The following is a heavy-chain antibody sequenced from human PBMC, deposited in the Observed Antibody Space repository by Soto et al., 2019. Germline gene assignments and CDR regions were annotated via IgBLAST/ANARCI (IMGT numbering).Heavy chain of an antibody. D-gene: IGHD2-15*01. V-gene: IGHV3-23*01. CDR2: ISATTGNT. Sequence: WWALRVSCGASGFNLSIYTMIWVRQATGKGLEWVSGISATTGNTYYTDSVKGRFTISRDNFENTLFLQMNNLRAEDTALDDCAIDSDGGYWGQGTMVTVSS. CDR1: GFNLSIYT. CDR3: AIDSDGGY. J-gene: IGHJ4*02.